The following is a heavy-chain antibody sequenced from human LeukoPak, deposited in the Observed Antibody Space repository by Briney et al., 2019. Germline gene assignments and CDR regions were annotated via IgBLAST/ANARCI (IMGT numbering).Heavy chain of an antibody. CDR3: ARPVASGVPGGY. CDR1: GFTLSTYT. CDR2: ISSSGSST. D-gene: IGHD3-10*01. J-gene: IGHJ4*02. Sequence: PGGSLRLSCAASGFTLSTYTMNWVRQAPGKGLEWVSSISSSGSSTHYADSVKGRFTISRDNAKNSLYLQLNSLTAEDTAVYYCARPVASGVPGGYWGQGTLVTVSS. V-gene: IGHV3-21*01.